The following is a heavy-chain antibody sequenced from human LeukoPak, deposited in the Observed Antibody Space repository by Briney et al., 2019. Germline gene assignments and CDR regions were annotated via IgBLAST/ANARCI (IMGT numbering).Heavy chain of an antibody. D-gene: IGHD4-23*01. Sequence: NPSETLSLTCTVSGGSISRSSYYWGWIRQPPGKGLEWIGSIYYSGSTYYNPSLKSRVTIFVDTSKNQFSLKLSSVTAADTAVYYCAKAIRPGGGLGMDVWGQGTTVTVSS. J-gene: IGHJ6*02. V-gene: IGHV4-39*07. CDR2: IYYSGST. CDR1: GGSISRSSYY. CDR3: AKAIRPGGGLGMDV.